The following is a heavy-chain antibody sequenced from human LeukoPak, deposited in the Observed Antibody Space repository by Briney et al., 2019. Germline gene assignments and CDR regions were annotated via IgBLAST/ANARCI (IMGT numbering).Heavy chain of an antibody. CDR3: ARDNIHYYYGMDV. J-gene: IGHJ6*02. V-gene: IGHV1-69*04. CDR1: GGTFSSYA. Sequence: ASVKVSCKASGGTFSSYAISWVRQAPGQGLEWMGRIIPILGIANYAQKFQGRVTITADKSTSTAYMELSSLRSEDTAAYYCARDNIHYYYGMDVWGQGTTVTVSS. CDR2: IIPILGIA.